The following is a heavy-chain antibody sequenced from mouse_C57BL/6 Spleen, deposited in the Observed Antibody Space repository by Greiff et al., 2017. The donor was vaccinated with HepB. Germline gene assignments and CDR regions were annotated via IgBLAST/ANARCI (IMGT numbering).Heavy chain of an antibody. V-gene: IGHV1-62-2*01. J-gene: IGHJ2*01. D-gene: IGHD2-4*01. Sequence: VQLQQSGAELVKPGASVKLSCKASGYTFTEYTIHWVKQRSGQGLEWIGWFYPGSGSIKYNEKFKDKATLTADKSSSTVYMELSRLTSEDSAVYFCARHEKWPFYYDYDDGGVFDYWGQGTTLTVSS. CDR3: ARHEKWPFYYDYDDGGVFDY. CDR2: FYPGSGSI. CDR1: GYTFTEYT.